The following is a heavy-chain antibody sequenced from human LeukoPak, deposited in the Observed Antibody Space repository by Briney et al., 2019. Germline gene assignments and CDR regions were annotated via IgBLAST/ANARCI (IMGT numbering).Heavy chain of an antibody. CDR1: GFTFSSYS. CDR2: ISSSSSTI. Sequence: QSGGSLRLSCAASGFTFSSYSMNWVRQAPGKGLEWVSYISSSSSTIYYADSVKGRFTISRDNAKNSLYLQMNSLRAEDTAVYYCARDIWAPGIVYWGQGTLVTVSS. D-gene: IGHD3-10*01. J-gene: IGHJ4*02. CDR3: ARDIWAPGIVY. V-gene: IGHV3-48*04.